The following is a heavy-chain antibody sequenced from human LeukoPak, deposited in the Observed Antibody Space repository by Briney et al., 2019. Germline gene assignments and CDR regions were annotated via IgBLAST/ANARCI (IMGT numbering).Heavy chain of an antibody. CDR1: GGSISSSSYC. V-gene: IGHV4-39*01. Sequence: SETLSLTCTVSGGSISSSSYCWGWLRQPPGKGLEWKGSIYYSGSTYYNPSLKSRVAISVDTSKNHFSLKLSSVTAADTAVCYCARHGYCSSTSCYAESDWFDPWGQGTLVTVSS. D-gene: IGHD2-2*03. J-gene: IGHJ5*02. CDR3: ARHGYCSSTSCYAESDWFDP. CDR2: IYYSGST.